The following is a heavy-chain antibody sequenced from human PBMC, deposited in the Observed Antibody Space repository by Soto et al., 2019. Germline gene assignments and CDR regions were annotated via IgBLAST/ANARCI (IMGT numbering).Heavy chain of an antibody. CDR1: GGTPSNSA. D-gene: IGHD3-22*01. V-gene: IGHV1-69*01. J-gene: IGHJ6*02. CDR2: IIPVFGLV. CDR3: AVGPIVVVGSRAYYGMDV. Sequence: QVHLLLQSGAEVKKPGSSVKVSCKASGGTPSNSAISWVRQAPGQGLEWMGGIIPVFGLVKYAQNFQGRVTIPADESTHTGYMELSRLRPEDTDVYYCAVGPIVVVGSRAYYGMDVWGQGTTGNVSS.